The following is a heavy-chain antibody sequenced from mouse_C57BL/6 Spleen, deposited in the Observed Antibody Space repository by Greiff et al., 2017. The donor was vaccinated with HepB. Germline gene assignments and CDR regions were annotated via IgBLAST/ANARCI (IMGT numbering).Heavy chain of an antibody. V-gene: IGHV1-26*01. CDR2: INPNNGGT. Sequence: VQLQQSGPELVKPGASVKISCKASGYTFTDYYMNWVKQSHGKSLEWIGDINPNNGGTSYNQKFKGKATLTVDKSSSTAYMELRSLTSEDSAVYYCARSDYDYDAAFDCWGQGTTLTVSS. CDR3: ARSDYDYDAAFDC. CDR1: GYTFTDYY. J-gene: IGHJ2*01. D-gene: IGHD2-4*01.